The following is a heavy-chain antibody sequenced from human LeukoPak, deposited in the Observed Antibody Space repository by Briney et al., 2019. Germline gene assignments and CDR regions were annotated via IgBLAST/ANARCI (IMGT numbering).Heavy chain of an antibody. CDR1: GFSFSSYW. D-gene: IGHD3-3*01. CDR2: INSDGSST. CDR3: ARAVRAHPPADF. J-gene: IGHJ4*02. V-gene: IGHV3-74*01. Sequence: QPGGSLRLSCAASGFSFSSYWMHWVRQAPGKGLEWVSRINSDGSSTTYADSVKGRSSISRDNAKNTLYLHMSSLRAEDTGVYYCARAVRAHPPADFWGQGTLVTVSS.